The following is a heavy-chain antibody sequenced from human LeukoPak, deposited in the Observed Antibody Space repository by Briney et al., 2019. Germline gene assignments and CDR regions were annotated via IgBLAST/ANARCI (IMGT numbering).Heavy chain of an antibody. CDR1: GGSISSYY. CDR2: INHSGST. V-gene: IGHV4-34*01. J-gene: IGHJ4*02. CDR3: ARHRGCSSTSCCRVRGYFDY. D-gene: IGHD2-2*01. Sequence: SETLSLTCTVSGGSISSYYWSWIRQPPGKGLEWIGEINHSGSTNYNPSLKSRVTISVDTSKNQFSLKLSSVTAADTAVYYCARHRGCSSTSCCRVRGYFDYWGQGTLVTVSS.